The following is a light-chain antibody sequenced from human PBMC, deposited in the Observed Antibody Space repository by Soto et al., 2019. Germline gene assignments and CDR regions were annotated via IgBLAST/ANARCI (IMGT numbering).Light chain of an antibody. CDR3: QQYGSSQS. J-gene: IGKJ1*01. Sequence: EIVLTQSRGTLSLSPGERATLSCRASQSVSSSYLAWYQQKPGQAPRLLIYGASSRATGIPDRFSGSGSGTEFTLTISRLEPEDFAVYYCQQYGSSQSFGQGTKVEIK. CDR2: GAS. CDR1: QSVSSSY. V-gene: IGKV3-20*01.